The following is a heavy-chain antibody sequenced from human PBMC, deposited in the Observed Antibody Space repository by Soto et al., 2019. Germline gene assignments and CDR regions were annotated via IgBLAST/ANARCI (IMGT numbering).Heavy chain of an antibody. CDR2: IIPILGIA. D-gene: IGHD6-19*01. J-gene: IGHJ4*02. Sequence: QVQLVQSGAEVKKPESSVKVSCKASGGTFSSYTISWVRQAPGQGLEWMGRIIPILGIANYAQKFQGRVTITADKSTSTAYMELSSLRSEDTAVYYCARMAVAGISDYWGQGTLVTVSS. V-gene: IGHV1-69*02. CDR1: GGTFSSYT. CDR3: ARMAVAGISDY.